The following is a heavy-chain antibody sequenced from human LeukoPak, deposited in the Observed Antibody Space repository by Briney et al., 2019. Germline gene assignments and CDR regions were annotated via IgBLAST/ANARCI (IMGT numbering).Heavy chain of an antibody. CDR1: GGSFSGYY. Sequence: SETLSLTCAVYGGSFSGYYWTWIRQPPGKGLEWIGHIYYTGSTTYNPSLKSRVTISVDTSKNQFSLKLTSVTAADTAVYYCARGPAAGIDTGHYDYWGQGTLVTVSS. V-gene: IGHV4-59*01. CDR2: IYYTGST. D-gene: IGHD6-13*01. CDR3: ARGPAAGIDTGHYDY. J-gene: IGHJ4*02.